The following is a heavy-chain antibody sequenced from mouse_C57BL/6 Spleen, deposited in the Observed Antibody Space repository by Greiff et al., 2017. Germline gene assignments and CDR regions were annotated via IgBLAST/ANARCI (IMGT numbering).Heavy chain of an antibody. D-gene: IGHD2-5*01. Sequence: QVQLQQPGAELVKPGASVKLPCKASGYTFTSYWMQWVKQRPGQGLEWIGEIDPSDSYTNYNQKFKGKATLTVETSSSTAYMQLSSLTSEDSAVYYCARGAYYSNYDYWGQGTTLTVSS. V-gene: IGHV1-50*01. CDR1: GYTFTSYW. CDR3: ARGAYYSNYDY. J-gene: IGHJ2*01. CDR2: IDPSDSYT.